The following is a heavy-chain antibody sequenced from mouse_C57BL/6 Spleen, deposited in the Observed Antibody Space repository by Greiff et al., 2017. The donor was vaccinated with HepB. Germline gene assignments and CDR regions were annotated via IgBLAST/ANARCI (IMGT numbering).Heavy chain of an antibody. CDR2: IYPGNSDT. J-gene: IGHJ4*01. V-gene: IGHV1-5*01. CDR3: TTDSSGPYYAMDY. D-gene: IGHD3-2*02. CDR1: GYTFTSYW. Sequence: VQLQQSGTVLARPGASVKMSCKTSGYTFTSYWMHWVKQRPGQGLEWIGAIYPGNSDTSYNQKFKGKAKLTAVTSASTAYMELSSLTNEDSAVYYCTTDSSGPYYAMDYWGQGTSVTVSS.